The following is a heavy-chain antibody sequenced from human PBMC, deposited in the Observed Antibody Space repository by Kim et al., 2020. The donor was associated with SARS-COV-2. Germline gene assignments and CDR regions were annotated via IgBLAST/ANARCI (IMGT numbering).Heavy chain of an antibody. J-gene: IGHJ4*02. Sequence: GGSLRLSCAASEFTVSTYAMSWVRQAPGKGLEWVSIISGSGGSTFDASSVKRRFTTPRDNSKNTLYRKMNSMRAEDTAVYYCAKDPSSGGETCYSNFDYWGEGALVTVSS. CDR1: EFTVSTYA. CDR3: AKDPSSGGETCYSNFDY. V-gene: IGHV3-23*01. CDR2: ISGSGGST. D-gene: IGHD2-15*01.